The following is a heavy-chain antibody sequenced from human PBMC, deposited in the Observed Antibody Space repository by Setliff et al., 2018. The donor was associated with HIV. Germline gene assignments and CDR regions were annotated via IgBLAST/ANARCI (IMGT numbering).Heavy chain of an antibody. J-gene: IGHJ3*02. CDR2: ISSSSSTI. Sequence: GGSLRLSCAASGFTFSSYSMNWVRQAPGKGLEWVSYISSSSSTIYYADSVKGRFTISRDNAKNSLYLQMNSLRAEDTAVYYCARGGGGYDSSGNDAFDIWGQGTMVTISS. D-gene: IGHD3-22*01. CDR1: GFTFSSYS. V-gene: IGHV3-48*01. CDR3: ARGGGGYDSSGNDAFDI.